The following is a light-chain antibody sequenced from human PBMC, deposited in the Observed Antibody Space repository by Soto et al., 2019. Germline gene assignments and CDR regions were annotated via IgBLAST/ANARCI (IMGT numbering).Light chain of an antibody. CDR3: SSYTSSSTSLYV. CDR1: SGDIGGNNY. CDR2: DVS. J-gene: IGLJ1*01. V-gene: IGLV2-14*01. Sequence: QSALTQPASVSGSPGQSITISCTGTSGDIGGNNYVSWYQQHPGKAPQLMIYDVSNRPSGVSNRSSGSKSGNTAYLTISGLQAVDESDYYCSSYTSSSTSLYVFGTGTKVTVL.